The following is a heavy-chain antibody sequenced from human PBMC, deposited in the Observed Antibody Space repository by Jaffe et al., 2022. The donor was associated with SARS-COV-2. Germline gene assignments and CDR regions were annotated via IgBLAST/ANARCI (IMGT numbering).Heavy chain of an antibody. CDR1: GFTFSSYG. V-gene: IGHV3-33*01. J-gene: IGHJ4*02. CDR2: IWSDANVK. Sequence: QVQLMESGGGVVQPGRSLRLSCATSGFTFSSYGMHWVRQAPGKGLEWVAVIWSDANVKDYSESVKGRFTISRDNSKKTLYLEMNSLRAEDTAMYYCATDSGGAPFDFWGRGALVAVSS. D-gene: IGHD3-16*01. CDR3: ATDSGGAPFDF.